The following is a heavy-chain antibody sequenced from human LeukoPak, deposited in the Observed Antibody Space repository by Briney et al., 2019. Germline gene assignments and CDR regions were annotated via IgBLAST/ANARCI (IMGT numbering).Heavy chain of an antibody. V-gene: IGHV3-21*01. J-gene: IGHJ4*02. CDR3: ATGGKSGYDWKGPWAY. CDR2: ISSSNNVI. D-gene: IGHD5-12*01. CDR1: GFTFSTYS. Sequence: GGSLRLSCTASGFTFSTYSMNWVRRAPGKGLHWVSSISSSNNVIYYANSVKGRFTISRDNTKNSVYLQMNSLRAEDTAVYYCATGGKSGYDWKGPWAYWGQGTLVTVSS.